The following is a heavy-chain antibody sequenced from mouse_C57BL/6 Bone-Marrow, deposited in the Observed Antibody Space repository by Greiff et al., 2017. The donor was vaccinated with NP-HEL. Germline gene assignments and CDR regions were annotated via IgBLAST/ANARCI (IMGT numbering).Heavy chain of an antibody. CDR3: AREGYYVDFDY. Sequence: VQLKESGAELVRPGASVKLSCKASGYTFTDYYINWVKQRPGQGLEWIARIYPGSGNTYYNEKFKGKATLTAEKSSSTAYMQLSSLTSEDSAVYFCAREGYYVDFDYWGQGTTLTVSS. CDR1: GYTFTDYY. J-gene: IGHJ2*01. CDR2: IYPGSGNT. D-gene: IGHD2-3*01. V-gene: IGHV1-76*01.